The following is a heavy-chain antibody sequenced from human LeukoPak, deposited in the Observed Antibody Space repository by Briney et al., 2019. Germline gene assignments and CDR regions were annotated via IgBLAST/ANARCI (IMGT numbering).Heavy chain of an antibody. CDR3: TRGTGFGLVDY. J-gene: IGHJ4*02. V-gene: IGHV4-39*07. Sequence: SETLSLTCTVSGGSISSYYWGWIRQPPGKGLEWIGSIYYGGNTYYNASLKSRVTISLDASSNQFSLKLNSVTAADTAVYYCTRGTGFGLVDYWGQGTLVTVSS. CDR2: IYYGGNT. D-gene: IGHD3-3*01. CDR1: GGSISSYY.